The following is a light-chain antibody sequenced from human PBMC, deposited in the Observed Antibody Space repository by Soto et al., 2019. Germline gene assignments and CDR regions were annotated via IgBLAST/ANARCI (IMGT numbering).Light chain of an antibody. CDR3: HQYGTCPIT. J-gene: IGKJ5*01. Sequence: EIVVTQSPVTLSVSPGERATLSCRASQFVSSNLAWYQQKPGQAPRLLIYGASTRATGIPARFSGSGSGTEFTLTISRLEPEDFAVYFCHQYGTCPITFGQGTRLEIK. CDR2: GAS. CDR1: QFVSSN. V-gene: IGKV3D-15*01.